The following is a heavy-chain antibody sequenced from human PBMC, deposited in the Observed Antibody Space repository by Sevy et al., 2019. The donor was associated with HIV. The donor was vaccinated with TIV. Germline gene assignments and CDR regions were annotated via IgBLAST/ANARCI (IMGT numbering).Heavy chain of an antibody. J-gene: IGHJ4*02. CDR3: VKEGGGEGGDH. CDR2: IQYDGSNK. V-gene: IGHV3-30*02. D-gene: IGHD2-21*01. Sequence: GGSLRLSCAASGFSFSSYGMHWVRQAPGKGLEWMSYIQYDGSNKDYGDSVMGRFTISRDNSKNTLYLQMNSLRVEDTAVFYCVKEGGGEGGDHWGQGTLVTVSS. CDR1: GFSFSSYG.